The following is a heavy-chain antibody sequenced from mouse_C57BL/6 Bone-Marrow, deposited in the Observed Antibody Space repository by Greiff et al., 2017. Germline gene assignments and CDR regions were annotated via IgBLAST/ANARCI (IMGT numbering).Heavy chain of an antibody. J-gene: IGHJ2*01. D-gene: IGHD1-1*01. Sequence: EVKLMESEGGLVQPGSSMKLSCTASGFTFSDYYMAWVRQVPEKGLEWVANINYDGSSTYYLDSLKSRFIISRDNAKNILYLQMSSLKSEDTATYYCARITTVGYFDYWGQGTTLTVSS. CDR1: GFTFSDYY. CDR3: ARITTVGYFDY. CDR2: INYDGSST. V-gene: IGHV5-16*01.